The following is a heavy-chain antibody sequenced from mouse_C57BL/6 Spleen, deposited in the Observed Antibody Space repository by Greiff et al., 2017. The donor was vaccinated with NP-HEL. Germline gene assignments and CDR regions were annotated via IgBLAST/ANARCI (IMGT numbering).Heavy chain of an antibody. V-gene: IGHV1-52*01. J-gene: IGHJ1*03. CDR1: GYTFTSYW. CDR3: ARLESYWYFDV. Sequence: QVQLQQPAAELVRPGSSVKLSCKASGYTFTSYWMHWVKQRPIQGLEWIGNIDPSDSETHYNQKFKDKATLTVDKSSSTAYMQLSSLTSEDSAVYYCARLESYWYFDVWGTGTTVTVSS. CDR2: IDPSDSET.